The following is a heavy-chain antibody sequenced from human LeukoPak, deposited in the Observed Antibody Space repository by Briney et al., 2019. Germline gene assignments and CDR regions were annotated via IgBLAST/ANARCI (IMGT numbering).Heavy chain of an antibody. CDR3: ASEQRGGRSGSLGGLFASYYTYYYMDV. D-gene: IGHD3-16*01. CDR1: GNTFTMYS. J-gene: IGHJ6*03. V-gene: IGHV1-46*01. CDR2: INPSDGAT. Sequence: ASVKVSCKASGNTFTMYSIHWVRQAPGQGLEWMGMINPSDGATTYAQRFQGRVTMTRDMSTTTVYMDLRSLRSQDTAVYFCASEQRGGRSGSLGGLFASYYTYYYMDVWGRGTTVTVSS.